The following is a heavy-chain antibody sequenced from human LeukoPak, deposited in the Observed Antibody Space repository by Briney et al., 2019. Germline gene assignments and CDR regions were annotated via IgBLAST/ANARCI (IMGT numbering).Heavy chain of an antibody. D-gene: IGHD3-10*01. V-gene: IGHV3-23*01. J-gene: IGHJ4*02. CDR3: AKDPRLNYYGSGSWDY. Sequence: PGGSLRLSCAASGFAFSSYGMSWVRQAPGKWLEWVSAISGSGGSTYYADSVKGRFTISRDNSKNTLYLQMNSLRAEDTAVYCCAKDPRLNYYGSGSWDYWGQGTLVTVSS. CDR2: ISGSGGST. CDR1: GFAFSSYG.